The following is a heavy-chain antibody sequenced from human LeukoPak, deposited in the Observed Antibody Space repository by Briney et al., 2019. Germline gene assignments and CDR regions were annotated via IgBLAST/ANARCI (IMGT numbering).Heavy chain of an antibody. CDR2: ISYDGSNK. J-gene: IGHJ4*02. Sequence: GGSLRLSCAASGFTFSSYAMHWVRQAPGKGLGWVAVISYDGSNKYYADSVKGRFTISRDNSKNTLYLQMNSLRAEDTAVYYCARETSYYFDYWGQGTLVTVSS. V-gene: IGHV3-30-3*01. CDR1: GFTFSSYA. CDR3: ARETSYYFDY.